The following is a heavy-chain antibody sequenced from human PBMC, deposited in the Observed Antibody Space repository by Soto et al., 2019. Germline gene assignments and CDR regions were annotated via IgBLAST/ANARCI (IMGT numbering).Heavy chain of an antibody. V-gene: IGHV3-30-3*01. J-gene: IGHJ4*02. D-gene: IGHD2-21*02. CDR1: GFTFSSYA. CDR2: ISYDGSNK. Sequence: QVQLVESGGGVVQPGRSLRLSCAASGFTFSSYAMHWVRQAPGKGLEWVAVISYDGSNKYYADSVKGRFTISRDNSKITLYLQMNSLRAEDTAVYYCARDDPEVTTGYFDYWGQGTLVTVSS. CDR3: ARDDPEVTTGYFDY.